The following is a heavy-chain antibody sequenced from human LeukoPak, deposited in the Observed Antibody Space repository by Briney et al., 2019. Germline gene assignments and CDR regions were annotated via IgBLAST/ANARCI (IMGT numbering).Heavy chain of an antibody. CDR3: AAHNRGVYFDY. V-gene: IGHV3-43*02. CDR1: GFTFDDYA. CDR2: ISGDGGST. J-gene: IGHJ4*02. D-gene: IGHD2-8*01. Sequence: GGSLRLSCASSGFTFDDYAMHWVRQAPGKGLEWVSLISGDGGSTYYADSVKGRFTISRDNSKNSLYLQMNSLRTEDTALYYCAAHNRGVYFDYWGQGTLVTVSS.